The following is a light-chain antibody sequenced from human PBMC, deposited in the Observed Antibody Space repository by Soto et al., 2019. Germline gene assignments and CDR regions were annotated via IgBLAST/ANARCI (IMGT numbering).Light chain of an antibody. CDR2: AAS. CDR3: QQFNSYRT. CDR1: QGISSY. V-gene: IGKV1-9*01. J-gene: IGKJ1*01. Sequence: IKVNQCPSSLTASVGARVTITCRASQGISSYLAWYQQRPGKAPKLLIYAASTLQSGVPSRFSGSGSGTDFTLTISSLQPEDFATYYCQQFNSYRTFGQGTKVDIK.